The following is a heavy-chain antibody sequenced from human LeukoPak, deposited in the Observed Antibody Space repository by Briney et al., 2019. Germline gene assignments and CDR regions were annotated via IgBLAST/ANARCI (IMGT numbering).Heavy chain of an antibody. D-gene: IGHD5-12*01. CDR3: ARDKDKWLRFGGLNWFDP. CDR1: GFTFSSYW. V-gene: IGHV3-7*03. CDR2: IKQDGSEK. Sequence: GGSLRLSCAASGFTFSSYWMSWVRPAPGKGLEWVANIKQDGSEKYYVDSVKGRFTISRDNAKNSLYLQMNSLRAEDTAVYYCARDKDKWLRFGGLNWFDPWGQGTLVTVSS. J-gene: IGHJ5*02.